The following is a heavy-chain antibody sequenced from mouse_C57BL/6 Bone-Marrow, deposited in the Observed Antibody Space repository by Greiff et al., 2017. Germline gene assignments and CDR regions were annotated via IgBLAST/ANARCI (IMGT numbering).Heavy chain of an antibody. D-gene: IGHD1-1*01. CDR2: IYPGGGYT. Sequence: QVQLQQSGAELVRPGTSVKMSCKASGYTFTNYWIGWAKQRPGHGLEWIGDIYPGGGYTNYNEKFKGKATLTADKSSSTAYMQFSSLTSEDSAIYYCASGRITTVVDGYFEVWGTGTTVTVSS. V-gene: IGHV1-63*01. CDR3: ASGRITTVVDGYFEV. CDR1: GYTFTNYW. J-gene: IGHJ1*03.